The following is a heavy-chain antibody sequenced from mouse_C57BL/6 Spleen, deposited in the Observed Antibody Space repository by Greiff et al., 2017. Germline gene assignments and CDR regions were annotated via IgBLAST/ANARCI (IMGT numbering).Heavy chain of an antibody. Sequence: QVQLQQSGAELARPGASVKLSCKASGYTFTSYGISWVKQRTGQGLEWIGEIYPRSGNTYYNEKFKGKATLTADKSSSTAYMELRSLTSEDSAVYFCAVYSNDEKIFDYWGQGTTLTVSS. CDR1: GYTFTSYG. CDR2: IYPRSGNT. CDR3: AVYSNDEKIFDY. V-gene: IGHV1-81*01. D-gene: IGHD2-12*01. J-gene: IGHJ2*01.